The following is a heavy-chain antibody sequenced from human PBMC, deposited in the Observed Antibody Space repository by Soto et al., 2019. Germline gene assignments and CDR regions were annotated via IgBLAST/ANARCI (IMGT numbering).Heavy chain of an antibody. CDR2: ISSSGYT. D-gene: IGHD6-19*01. Sequence: PGGSLRLSCATSGFSFSNYAMSWVRQAPGKGLEWVAGISSSGYTFYSDAVKGRFSISRDNSKNTVDLQMNSLRAEDTAVYYCAKSIAVAPGWLDPWGQGIQVTVSS. J-gene: IGHJ5*02. V-gene: IGHV3-23*01. CDR3: AKSIAVAPGWLDP. CDR1: GFSFSNYA.